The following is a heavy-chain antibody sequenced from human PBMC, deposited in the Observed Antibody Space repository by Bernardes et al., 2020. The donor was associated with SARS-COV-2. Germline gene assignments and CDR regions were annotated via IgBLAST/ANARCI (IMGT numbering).Heavy chain of an antibody. CDR3: ARDYRQAVPYYYYGMDV. Sequence: VGSLRLSCAASGFTVSSNYMSWVRQAPGKGLEWVSVIYSGGSTYYADSVKGRFTISRDNSKNTLYLQMNSLRAEDTAVYYCARDYRQAVPYYYYGMDVWGQGTTVTVSS. V-gene: IGHV3-66*01. D-gene: IGHD6-19*01. J-gene: IGHJ6*02. CDR1: GFTVSSNY. CDR2: IYSGGST.